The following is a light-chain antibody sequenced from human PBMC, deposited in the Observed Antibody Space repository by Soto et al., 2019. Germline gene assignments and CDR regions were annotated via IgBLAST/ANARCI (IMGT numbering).Light chain of an antibody. Sequence: EIVLTQSPGTLSLSPGERATLSCRASQSVSSSYLAWYQQKPGQAPRLLIYGASSRATGIPDRFSGSGSGTDFTLTISRRETEDYAVYYCQQYGSTPSTFGQGTKVEIK. CDR1: QSVSSSY. J-gene: IGKJ1*01. V-gene: IGKV3-20*01. CDR3: QQYGSTPST. CDR2: GAS.